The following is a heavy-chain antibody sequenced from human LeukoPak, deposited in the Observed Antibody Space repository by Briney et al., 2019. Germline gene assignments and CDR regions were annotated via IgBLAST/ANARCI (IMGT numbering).Heavy chain of an antibody. Sequence: SETLSFTCTVSGGSISSYYWSWIRQPPGKGLEWIGYIYYSGSTNYNPSLKSRVTISVDTSKNQFSLKLSSVIAADSALYYCARLSNYYGSGSYLDYWGQGTLVTVSS. V-gene: IGHV4-59*08. J-gene: IGHJ4*02. CDR3: ARLSNYYGSGSYLDY. CDR1: GGSISSYY. CDR2: IYYSGST. D-gene: IGHD3-10*01.